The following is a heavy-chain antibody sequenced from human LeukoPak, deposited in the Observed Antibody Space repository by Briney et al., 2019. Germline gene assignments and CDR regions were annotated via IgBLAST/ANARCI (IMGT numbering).Heavy chain of an antibody. V-gene: IGHV3-7*01. D-gene: IGHD6-25*01. CDR3: ARDPGFSAFDI. CDR2: INQDGSVK. Sequence: GGSLRLSSAASGFTFSRSWMTWVRQAPGKGLEFVANINQDGSVKNYVDFVRGRFTISRDNAKNSLYLQMNSLRAEDTAVYYCARDPGFSAFDIWGQGTMVTVSS. J-gene: IGHJ3*02. CDR1: GFTFSRSW.